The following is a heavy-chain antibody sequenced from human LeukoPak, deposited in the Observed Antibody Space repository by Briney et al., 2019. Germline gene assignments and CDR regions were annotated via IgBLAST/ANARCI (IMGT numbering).Heavy chain of an antibody. V-gene: IGHV4-61*02. CDR3: ATNDGSGSYYGGGDY. CDR2: IYTSGST. Sequence: SQTLSLTCTVSGGSISSGSYYWSWIRQPAGKGLEWIGRIYTSGSTNYNPSLKSRVTISVGTSKNQFSLKLSSVTAADTAVYYCATNDGSGSYYGGGDYWGQGTLVTVSS. D-gene: IGHD1-26*01. J-gene: IGHJ4*02. CDR1: GGSISSGSYY.